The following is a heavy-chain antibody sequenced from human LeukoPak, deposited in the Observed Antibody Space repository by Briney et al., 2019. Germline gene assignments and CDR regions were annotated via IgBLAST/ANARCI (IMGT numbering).Heavy chain of an antibody. V-gene: IGHV3-11*01. J-gene: IGHJ6*03. Sequence: GGPLRLSCAASGFTFSDYYMSWIRQAPGKGLEWVSYISSSGSTIYYADSVKGRFTISRDNAKNSLYLQMNSLRAEDTAVYYCARRYSRARGYMDVWGKGTTVTVSS. CDR1: GFTFSDYY. CDR2: ISSSGSTI. CDR3: ARRYSRARGYMDV. D-gene: IGHD6-13*01.